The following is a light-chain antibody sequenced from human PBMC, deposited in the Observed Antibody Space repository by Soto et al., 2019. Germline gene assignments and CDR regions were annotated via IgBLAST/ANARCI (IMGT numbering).Light chain of an antibody. CDR1: QSVRSNF. CDR2: GAS. CDR3: QQYGSSPLT. J-gene: IGKJ4*01. V-gene: IGKV3-20*01. Sequence: EIVLTQSPGTLSLSPGERATLSCRASQSVRSNFLAWYQQKPGQAPRLLIYGASNRATGIPDRFSGSGSGTDFTLTINRLEPEDFAVYYCQQYGSSPLTFGGGTKVEIK.